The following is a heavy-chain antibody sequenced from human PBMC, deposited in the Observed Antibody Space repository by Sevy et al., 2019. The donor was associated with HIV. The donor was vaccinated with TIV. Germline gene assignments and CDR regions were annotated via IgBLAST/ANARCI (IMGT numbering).Heavy chain of an antibody. D-gene: IGHD2-15*01. Sequence: GGSLRLSCAASGFTFSSYAMSWVRQAPGKGLEWVSAISGSGGSTYYADSVKGRFTISRDNSKNTLYLQMNSLRAEDTAVYYCAKVQCSGGSCYYEADAFDIWGQGPMVTVSS. CDR2: ISGSGGST. CDR1: GFTFSSYA. V-gene: IGHV3-23*01. J-gene: IGHJ3*02. CDR3: AKVQCSGGSCYYEADAFDI.